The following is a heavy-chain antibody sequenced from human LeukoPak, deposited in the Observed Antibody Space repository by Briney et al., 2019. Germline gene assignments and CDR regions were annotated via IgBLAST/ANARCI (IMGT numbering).Heavy chain of an antibody. Sequence: SVKVSCKASGGTFSSYAISWVRQAPGQGLEWMGGIIPIFGTANYAQKFQGRVTITADESTTTDYMELSSLRSEDTAVYYCARDNSVGDIAWWFDPWGQGTLVTVSS. CDR3: ARDNSVGDIAWWFDP. V-gene: IGHV1-69*13. CDR2: IIPIFGTA. J-gene: IGHJ5*02. CDR1: GGTFSSYA. D-gene: IGHD3-16*02.